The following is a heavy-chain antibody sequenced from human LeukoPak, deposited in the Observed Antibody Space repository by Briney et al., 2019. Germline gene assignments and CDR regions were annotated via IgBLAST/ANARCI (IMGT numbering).Heavy chain of an antibody. CDR2: IYYSGST. D-gene: IGHD6-19*01. CDR3: ARGKWLADDAFDI. J-gene: IGHJ3*02. V-gene: IGHV4-59*01. Sequence: SETLSLPCTVSGGPISSYYWSWIRQPPGKGLEWIGYIYYSGSTNYNPSLKSRVTISVDTSKNQFSLKLSSVTAADTAVYYCARGKWLADDAFDIWGQGTMVTVSS. CDR1: GGPISSYY.